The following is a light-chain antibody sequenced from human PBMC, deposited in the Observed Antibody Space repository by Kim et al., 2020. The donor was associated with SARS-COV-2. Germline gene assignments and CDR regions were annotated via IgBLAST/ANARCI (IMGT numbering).Light chain of an antibody. J-gene: IGKJ5*01. V-gene: IGKV3-15*01. Sequence: VSPGEEVTLSCTASQSISNNLAWYQHKPGQAPRLLILGASTRATGVPARFGGSGSGTEFTLTITSLQSEDFAVYFCQQYDIWPLTFGPGTRLEIK. CDR1: QSISNN. CDR3: QQYDIWPLT. CDR2: GAS.